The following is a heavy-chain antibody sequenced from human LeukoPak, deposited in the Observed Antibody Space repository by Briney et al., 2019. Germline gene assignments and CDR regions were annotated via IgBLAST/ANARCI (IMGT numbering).Heavy chain of an antibody. Sequence: PGGSLRLSCAASGFSFRTYAMSWVRQAPGKGLEWVSAISDNSGKIYYADSVKGRFTISRDNSKSTLFMQMNSLRAEDTAVYYCAKDLLVAPVDYWGQGTLVTVSS. J-gene: IGHJ4*02. CDR2: ISDNSGKI. CDR3: AKDLLVAPVDY. CDR1: GFSFRTYA. D-gene: IGHD2-8*02. V-gene: IGHV3-23*01.